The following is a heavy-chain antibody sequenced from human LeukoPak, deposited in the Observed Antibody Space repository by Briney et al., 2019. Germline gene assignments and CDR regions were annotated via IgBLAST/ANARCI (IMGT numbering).Heavy chain of an antibody. CDR2: IYVGDSDT. J-gene: IGHJ5*02. CDR1: GNSFTTYW. V-gene: IGHV5-51*01. Sequence: GESLKISCKGSGNSFTTYWIDWVRQMPGNGLEWMGIIYVGDSDTRYRPSFQGQVTISVYKSINTAYLQWSSLKASDTAMYYCARVVDYDTSGYQTKNWFDPWGQGTLVTVSS. D-gene: IGHD3-22*01. CDR3: ARVVDYDTSGYQTKNWFDP.